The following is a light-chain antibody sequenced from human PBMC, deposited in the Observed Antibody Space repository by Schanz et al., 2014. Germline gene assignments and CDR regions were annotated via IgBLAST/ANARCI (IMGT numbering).Light chain of an antibody. CDR3: CSYADGSTLI. CDR2: DVN. CDR1: SSDVGGYNF. J-gene: IGLJ2*01. V-gene: IGLV2-8*01. Sequence: QSALTQPPSASGSPGQSVTISCTGTSSDVGGYNFVSWYQQHPGKAPKLMIYDVNKRPSGVPDRFSGSKSGNTASLTVSGIQAEDESDYYCCSYADGSTLIFGGGTKLTVL.